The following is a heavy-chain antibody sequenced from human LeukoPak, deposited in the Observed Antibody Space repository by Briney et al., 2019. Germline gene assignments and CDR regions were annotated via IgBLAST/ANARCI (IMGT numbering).Heavy chain of an antibody. D-gene: IGHD6-19*01. CDR1: GGSISSYY. J-gene: IGHJ4*02. CDR3: ARGGSVAGPFDFDY. Sequence: SETLSLTCTVSGGSISSYYWSWIRQPAGKGLEWIGRIYTSGSTNYNPALKSRVTMSVDTSKNQFSLKLSSVTAADTAVYYCARGGSVAGPFDFDYWGQGTLVTVSS. CDR2: IYTSGST. V-gene: IGHV4-4*07.